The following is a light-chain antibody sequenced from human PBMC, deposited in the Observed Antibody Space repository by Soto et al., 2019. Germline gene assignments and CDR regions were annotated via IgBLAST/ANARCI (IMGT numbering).Light chain of an antibody. Sequence: QSVLTQPASVSGSPGQSITISCTGTSSDVGGYNYVSWYQQHPGKAPKLMIYDVSNRPSGVSNRFSGSKSGNTASLTISGLQAEDEADYYCSSYTSSNTLEGFGTGTKVTVL. V-gene: IGLV2-14*01. CDR3: SSYTSSNTLEG. CDR1: SSDVGGYNY. J-gene: IGLJ1*01. CDR2: DVS.